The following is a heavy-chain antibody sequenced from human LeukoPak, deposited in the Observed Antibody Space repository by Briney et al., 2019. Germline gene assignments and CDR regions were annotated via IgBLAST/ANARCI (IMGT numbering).Heavy chain of an antibody. J-gene: IGHJ4*02. Sequence: GGSLRLSCVVSGFTFSNHGFHWVRQAPGKGLEWVSVIWHDGGRKEYADSVRGRFTISRDNSNLYLQMNSLRAEDTAIHYCARDIGNSGFNLDYWGQGTPVTVSS. V-gene: IGHV3-33*01. CDR3: ARDIGNSGFNLDY. D-gene: IGHD5-12*01. CDR2: IWHDGGRK. CDR1: GFTFSNHG.